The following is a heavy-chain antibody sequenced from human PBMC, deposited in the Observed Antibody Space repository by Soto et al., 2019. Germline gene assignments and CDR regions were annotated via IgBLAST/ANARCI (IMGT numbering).Heavy chain of an antibody. J-gene: IGHJ3*02. Sequence: SETLSLTCTVSGGSISSSSYYWGWIRQPPGKGLEWIGSIYYSGSTYYNPSLKSRVTISVDTSKNQFSLKMSSVTAADTAVYCCARDGCSSTSCYAFDIWGQGTMVTVSS. CDR2: IYYSGST. D-gene: IGHD2-2*01. V-gene: IGHV4-39*07. CDR3: ARDGCSSTSCYAFDI. CDR1: GGSISSSSYY.